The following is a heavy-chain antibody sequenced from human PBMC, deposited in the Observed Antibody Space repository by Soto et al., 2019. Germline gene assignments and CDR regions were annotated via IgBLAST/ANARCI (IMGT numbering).Heavy chain of an antibody. CDR2: IKSKTDGGTT. V-gene: IGHV3-15*07. CDR1: GVIFNNAW. Sequence: EVQLVESGGGLVKPGGSLTLSCAASGVIFNNAWMNWVRQAPGKGLEWVGRIKSKTDGGTTDYAAPVKGRFTISRDDSKNPLYLQMNTLKTEDTAVYYCTHQRWAAFEIWGQGTMVTVSS. J-gene: IGHJ3*02. CDR3: THQRWAAFEI. D-gene: IGHD2-2*01.